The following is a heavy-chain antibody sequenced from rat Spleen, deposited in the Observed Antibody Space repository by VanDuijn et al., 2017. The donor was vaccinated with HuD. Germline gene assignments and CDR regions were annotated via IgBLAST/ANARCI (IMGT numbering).Heavy chain of an antibody. CDR2: ISSEGSST. Sequence: EVQLVESGGALVQPGRSMNLSCAASGFTFSDYYMAWVRQAPKKGLEWVASISSEGSSTYYGDSVKGRFTISRDNAKSTLYLQMDSLRSEDTATYFCARLGGLRNWFAYWGQGTLVTVSS. CDR1: GFTFSDYY. V-gene: IGHV5-22*01. CDR3: ARLGGLRNWFAY. D-gene: IGHD4-3*01. J-gene: IGHJ3*01.